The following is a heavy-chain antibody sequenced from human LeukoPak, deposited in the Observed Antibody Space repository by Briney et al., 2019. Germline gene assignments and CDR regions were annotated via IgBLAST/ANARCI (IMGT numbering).Heavy chain of an antibody. CDR2: ITSDGRIT. D-gene: IGHD5-18*01. CDR3: ATSSDTTMVFDY. V-gene: IGHV3-74*01. Sequence: PGGSLRLPCVASGFTFSSYWMHWVRQAPGKGLEWVSRITSDGRITSYADSVKGRFTISRDNAKNTLYLQMNSLRAEDTAVYYCATSSDTTMVFDYWGQGALVTVSS. J-gene: IGHJ4*02. CDR1: GFTFSSYW.